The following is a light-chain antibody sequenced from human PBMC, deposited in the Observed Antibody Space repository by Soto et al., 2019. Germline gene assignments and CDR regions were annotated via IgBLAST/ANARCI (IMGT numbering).Light chain of an antibody. CDR3: SSYTGSSTYVV. V-gene: IGLV2-14*01. Sequence: QSALTQPASVSGSPGQSITISCTGTSSDVGGYNYVSWYQQHPGKAPKLMIYDVSNRPSGVSNRFSGSKSSNTASLTISGLQADAEADYYCSSYTGSSTYVVFGGGTKLTV. CDR2: DVS. CDR1: SSDVGGYNY. J-gene: IGLJ2*01.